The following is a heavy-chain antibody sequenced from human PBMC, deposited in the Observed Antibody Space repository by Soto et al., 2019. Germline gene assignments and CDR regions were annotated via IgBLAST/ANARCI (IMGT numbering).Heavy chain of an antibody. Sequence: GASVKVSCKASGYTFTSYAMHWVRQAPGQRLEWMGWINAGNGNTKYSQKFQGRVTITRDTSASTAYMELSSLRSEDTAVYYCARDGATYGDYYNYGMDVWGQGTTVTVSS. V-gene: IGHV1-3*01. CDR3: ARDGATYGDYYNYGMDV. CDR2: INAGNGNT. D-gene: IGHD4-17*01. CDR1: GYTFTSYA. J-gene: IGHJ6*02.